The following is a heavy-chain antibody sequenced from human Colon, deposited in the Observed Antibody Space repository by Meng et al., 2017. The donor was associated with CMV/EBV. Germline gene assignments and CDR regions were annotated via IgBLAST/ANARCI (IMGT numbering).Heavy chain of an antibody. J-gene: IGHJ4*02. D-gene: IGHD3-10*01. Sequence: QGQLGALGAEVKKPGASVKVSCKASGYTFTGYYMHWVRQAPGQGLEWMGWINPNSGGTNYAQKFQGRVTMTRDTSISTAYMELSRLRSDGTAVYYCARDLRVWFGEFKNWGQGTLVTVSS. V-gene: IGHV1-2*02. CDR3: ARDLRVWFGEFKN. CDR1: GYTFTGYY. CDR2: INPNSGGT.